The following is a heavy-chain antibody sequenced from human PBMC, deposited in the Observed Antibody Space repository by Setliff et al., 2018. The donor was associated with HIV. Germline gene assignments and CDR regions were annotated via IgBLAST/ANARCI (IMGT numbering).Heavy chain of an antibody. D-gene: IGHD3-3*01. CDR1: GYTFINYD. Sequence: ASVKVSCKASGYTFINYDIYWVRQTTGQGLEWMGWMNPDSGNTGYAQKFQGRVTITRNTSISTAYMELSSLRSEDTAVYYCARGLRFLEWLSRDNWFDPWGQGTLVTVSS. CDR2: MNPDSGNT. CDR3: ARGLRFLEWLSRDNWFDP. V-gene: IGHV1-8*03. J-gene: IGHJ5*02.